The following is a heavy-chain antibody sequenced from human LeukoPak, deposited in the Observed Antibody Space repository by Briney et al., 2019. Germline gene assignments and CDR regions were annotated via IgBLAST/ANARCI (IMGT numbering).Heavy chain of an antibody. CDR3: ARVMSASVWRSYGSYYYYYYMDI. V-gene: IGHV3-7*01. J-gene: IGHJ6*03. Sequence: GGSLRLSCAASGFTFSSYWMSWVRQAPGKGLEWVANIKRDGSEKYSVDSVKGRFTISRDNAKNSLYMQMNSLRAEDTAVYYCARVMSASVWRSYGSYYYYYYMDIWGKGTTVTVSS. D-gene: IGHD3-16*01. CDR2: IKRDGSEK. CDR1: GFTFSSYW.